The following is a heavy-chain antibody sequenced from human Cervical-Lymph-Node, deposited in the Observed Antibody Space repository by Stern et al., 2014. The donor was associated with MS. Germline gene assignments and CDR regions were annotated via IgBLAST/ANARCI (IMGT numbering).Heavy chain of an antibody. CDR1: GASITSYY. V-gene: IGHV4-59*01. Sequence: QVQLQESGPGLLRPSETLSLTCTVSGASITSYYWSWIRLPPGKGLEWIGYIYYRGTTNYNASHKGRVAISIDTSKTQFSLRLSSVTATDTAVYYCARATDLWGQGTLVTVSS. CDR2: IYYRGTT. CDR3: ARATDL. J-gene: IGHJ5*02.